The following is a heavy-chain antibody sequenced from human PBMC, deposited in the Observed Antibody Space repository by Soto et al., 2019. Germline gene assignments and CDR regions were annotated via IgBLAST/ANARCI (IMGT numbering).Heavy chain of an antibody. Sequence: QITLKESGPTLVRPTQTLTLTCTFSGFSLSTSGLGVGWIRQPPGKALEWLALIYWNDDKRYSPSLKARLTNTKDTPKNPVGLTMTNMDPVDTATYYCAHRPSGWYLFDYWGQGTLVTVSS. D-gene: IGHD6-19*01. CDR2: IYWNDDK. CDR1: GFSLSTSGLG. J-gene: IGHJ4*02. CDR3: AHRPSGWYLFDY. V-gene: IGHV2-5*01.